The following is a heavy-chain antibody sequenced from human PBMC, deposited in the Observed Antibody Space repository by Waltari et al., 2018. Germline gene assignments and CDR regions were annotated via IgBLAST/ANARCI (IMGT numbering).Heavy chain of an antibody. CDR3: ARGFIVAVDY. V-gene: IGHV3-20*03. CDR2: SDWNGGST. J-gene: IGHJ4*02. Sequence: EVQLVESGGGVVRPGGSLRVSFAASGFTFEAYALSRVRQAPGKGLEWVSGSDWNGGSTGYADSVKGRFTISRDNAKNSLYLQMNSLRAEDTALYYCARGFIVAVDYWGQGTLVTVSS. D-gene: IGHD5-12*01. CDR1: GFTFEAYA.